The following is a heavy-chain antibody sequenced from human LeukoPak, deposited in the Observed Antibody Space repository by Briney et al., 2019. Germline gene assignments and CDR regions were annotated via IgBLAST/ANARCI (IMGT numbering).Heavy chain of an antibody. CDR1: GFTFSSYA. CDR3: AKYLGDSSGYYYVGEDVGY. D-gene: IGHD3-22*01. Sequence: GGSLRLSCAASGFTFSSYAMSWVRQAPGKGLEWVSAISGSSGSTYYADSVKGRFTISRDNSKNTLYLQMNSLRAEDTAVYYCAKYLGDSSGYYYVGEDVGYWGQGTLVTVSS. J-gene: IGHJ4*02. CDR2: ISGSSGST. V-gene: IGHV3-23*01.